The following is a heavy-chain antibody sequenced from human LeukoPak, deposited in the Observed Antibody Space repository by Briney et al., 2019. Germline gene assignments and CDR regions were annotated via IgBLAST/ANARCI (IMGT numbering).Heavy chain of an antibody. CDR3: AREGSDYHYDPFDY. D-gene: IGHD3-22*01. CDR2: INAGNGNT. CDR1: GYTFTSYA. V-gene: IGHV1-3*03. J-gene: IGHJ4*02. Sequence: ASVKVSCKASGYTFTSYAMHWVRQAPGQRLEWMGWINAGNGNTKYSQEFQGRVTITRDTSASTAYMELSSLRSEDMAVYYCAREGSDYHYDPFDYWGQGTLVTVSS.